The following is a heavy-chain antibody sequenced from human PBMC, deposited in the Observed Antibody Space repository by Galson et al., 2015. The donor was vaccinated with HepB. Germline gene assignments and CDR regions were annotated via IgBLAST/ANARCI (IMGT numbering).Heavy chain of an antibody. D-gene: IGHD5-12*01. CDR3: ARDRGYSGYDYGFDY. J-gene: IGHJ4*02. Sequence: SLRLSCVASGFTVSSHAMHWVREAPGKGLEWVAVISYDGSNKYYADSVKGRFTISRDNSKNTLYLQMNSLRAEDTAVYYCARDRGYSGYDYGFDYWGQGTLVTVSS. V-gene: IGHV3-30-3*01. CDR1: GFTVSSHA. CDR2: ISYDGSNK.